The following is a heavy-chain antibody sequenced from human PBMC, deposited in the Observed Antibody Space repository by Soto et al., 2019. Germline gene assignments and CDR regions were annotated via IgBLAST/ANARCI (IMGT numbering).Heavy chain of an antibody. J-gene: IGHJ4*02. D-gene: IGHD4-17*01. CDR3: ARQPTVTTTRRFLDS. Sequence: PGWSLRLSCAASIFTFSSYWMHWVRQAPGKGLVHVSRIRGDGGYTDHAESVKGRFTISADTSKNQFSLRMASVTAADTAVYYCARQPTVTTTRRFLDSWGQGSLVTVSS. CDR2: IRGDGGYT. CDR1: IFTFSSYW. V-gene: IGHV3-74*01.